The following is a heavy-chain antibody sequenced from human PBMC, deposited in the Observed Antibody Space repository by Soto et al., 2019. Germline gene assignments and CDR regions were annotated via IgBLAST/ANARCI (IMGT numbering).Heavy chain of an antibody. J-gene: IGHJ4*02. CDR3: ARGTLGATNFEY. V-gene: IGHV4-34*01. Sequence: QVQLQQWGAGLLKPSETLSLTCAVYGGSFSGYYWSWIRQPPGKGLEWIGEINHSGSTNYNPSLKSRVTISLDTSKDQFAPKLGSVTAADKAVYFCARGTLGATNFEYWGQGTLVTVSS. D-gene: IGHD1-26*01. CDR2: INHSGST. CDR1: GGSFSGYY.